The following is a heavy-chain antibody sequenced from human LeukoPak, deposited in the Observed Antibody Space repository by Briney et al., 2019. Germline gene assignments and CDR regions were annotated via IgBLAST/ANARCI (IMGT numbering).Heavy chain of an antibody. CDR2: IYHSGST. J-gene: IGHJ4*02. CDR3: ARDKRHRYYGSGTIKYFDY. V-gene: IGHV4-30-2*01. Sequence: SETLSLTCTVSGGSIGSGGYYWSWIRQPPGKGLEWIGYIYHSGSTYYNPSLKSRVTISVDRSKNQFSLKLSSVTAADTAVYYCARDKRHRYYGSGTIKYFDYWGQGTLATVSS. D-gene: IGHD3-10*01. CDR1: GGSIGSGGYY.